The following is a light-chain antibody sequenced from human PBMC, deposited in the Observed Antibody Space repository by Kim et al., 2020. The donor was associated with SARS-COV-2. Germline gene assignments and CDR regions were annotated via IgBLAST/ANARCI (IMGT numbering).Light chain of an antibody. CDR2: AAS. CDR1: QSISSY. Sequence: DIQMTQSPSSLSASVGERVTITCRTSQSISSYLNWFQQIPGKAPKLLIYAASSLQSGVPSRFSGSGSGTDFTLTISSLQPEDFATYYCQQSYSIPFTFGAATKVDIK. J-gene: IGKJ4*01. V-gene: IGKV1-39*01. CDR3: QQSYSIPFT.